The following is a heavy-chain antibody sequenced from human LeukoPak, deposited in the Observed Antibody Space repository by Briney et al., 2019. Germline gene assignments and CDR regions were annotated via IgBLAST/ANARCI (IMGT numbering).Heavy chain of an antibody. Sequence: PGGSLRLSCAASGFTVSSNYMSWVRQAPGKGLEWVSVIYSGGSTYYADSVKGRFTISRDNSKNTLYLQMNSLRAEDTAVYYCATGGAVLRDYYYMDVWGKGTTVTVSS. D-gene: IGHD7-27*01. J-gene: IGHJ6*03. CDR3: ATGGAVLRDYYYMDV. V-gene: IGHV3-53*01. CDR1: GFTVSSNY. CDR2: IYSGGST.